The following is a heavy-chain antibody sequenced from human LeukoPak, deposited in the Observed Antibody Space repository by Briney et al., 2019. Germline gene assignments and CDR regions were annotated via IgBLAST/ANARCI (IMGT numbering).Heavy chain of an antibody. CDR2: IYTSGST. J-gene: IGHJ4*02. V-gene: IGHV4-61*02. D-gene: IGHD3-22*01. Sequence: SETLSLTCTVSGGSISSGSYYWSWIRQPAGKGLEWIGRIYTSGSTNYNPSLKSRVTISVDTSKNQFSLKLSSVTAADTAVYYCARDPVGRDYYDSSGYHDYWGQGTLVTVSS. CDR3: ARDPVGRDYYDSSGYHDY. CDR1: GGSISSGSYY.